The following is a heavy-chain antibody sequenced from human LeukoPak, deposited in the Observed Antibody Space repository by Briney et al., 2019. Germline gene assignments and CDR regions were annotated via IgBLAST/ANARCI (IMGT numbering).Heavy chain of an antibody. CDR3: ARAPRYSSSYYFDY. CDR1: GGSISSSSYY. CDR2: IYYSGST. J-gene: IGHJ4*02. D-gene: IGHD6-6*01. V-gene: IGHV4-39*07. Sequence: PSETMSLTCTVSGGSISSSSYYWGWFRQPPGKGLEWIGSIYYSGSTYYNPSLKSRVTISVDTSKNQFSLKLSSVTAADTAVYYCARAPRYSSSYYFDYWGQGTLVTVSS.